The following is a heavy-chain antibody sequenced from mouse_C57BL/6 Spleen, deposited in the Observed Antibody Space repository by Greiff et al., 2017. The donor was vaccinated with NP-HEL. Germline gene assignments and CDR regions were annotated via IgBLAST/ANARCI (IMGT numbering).Heavy chain of an antibody. D-gene: IGHD4-1*01. Sequence: VQLQQSGAELARPGASVKLSCKASGYTFTSYGISWVKQRTGQGLEWIGEIYPRSGNTYYNEKFKGKATLTADKSSSKAYMELRSLTSEDSAVYLCARRNWEFAYWGQGTLVTVSA. CDR2: IYPRSGNT. J-gene: IGHJ3*01. CDR3: ARRNWEFAY. V-gene: IGHV1-81*01. CDR1: GYTFTSYG.